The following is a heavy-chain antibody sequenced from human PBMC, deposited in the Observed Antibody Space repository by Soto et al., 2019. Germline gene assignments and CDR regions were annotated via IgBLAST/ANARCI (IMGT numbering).Heavy chain of an antibody. CDR3: AKDSHWAIISPTHDY. CDR2: IYYTGST. CDR1: GGSISSGGYY. D-gene: IGHD2-2*01. Sequence: PSETLSLTCTVSGGSISSGGYYWSWIRRHPGKGLEWIGYIYYTGSTYYNPSAKSRVTISVDTSKNQFSLKLSSVTAEDTAIYYCAKDSHWAIISPTHDYWGHGTLVTVSS. V-gene: IGHV4-31*03. J-gene: IGHJ4*01.